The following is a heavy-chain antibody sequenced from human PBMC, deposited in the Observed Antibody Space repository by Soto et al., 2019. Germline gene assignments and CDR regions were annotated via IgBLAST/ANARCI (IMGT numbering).Heavy chain of an antibody. CDR3: ARFNWNYSGDWFDP. V-gene: IGHV3-21*01. J-gene: IGHJ5*02. Sequence: ESGGGLVTPGGSLRLSCAASGFTFSSYSMNWVRQAPGKGLEWVSSISSSSSYIYYADSVKGRFTISRDNAKNSLYLQMNSLRAEDTAVYYCARFNWNYSGDWFDPWGQGTLVTVSS. CDR1: GFTFSSYS. CDR2: ISSSSSYI. D-gene: IGHD1-7*01.